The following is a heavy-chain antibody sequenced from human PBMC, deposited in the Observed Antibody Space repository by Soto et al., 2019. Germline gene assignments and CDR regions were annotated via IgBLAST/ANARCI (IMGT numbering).Heavy chain of an antibody. V-gene: IGHV4-39*01. Sequence: QLQLQESGPGLVKPSETLSLTCTVSGGSISSSSYYWGWLRQPPGKGLEWIGSIYYSGSTYYNPSLKSRVTISVDTSKNQSSLKLSSVTAADTAVYYCARLGAIAARAGVRFDYWGQGTLVTVSS. D-gene: IGHD6-13*01. CDR3: ARLGAIAARAGVRFDY. J-gene: IGHJ4*02. CDR1: GGSISSSSYY. CDR2: IYYSGST.